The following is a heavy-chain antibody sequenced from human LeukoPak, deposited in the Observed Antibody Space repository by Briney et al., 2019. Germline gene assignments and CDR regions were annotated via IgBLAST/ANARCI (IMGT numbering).Heavy chain of an antibody. CDR3: ASEYNWNDGGFDP. D-gene: IGHD1-1*01. Sequence: GGSLRLSCAASGFTVSSNYMSWVRQAPGKGLEWVSVIYSGGSTYYADSVKGRFTISRDNAKNSLYLQMNSLRAEDTAVYYCASEYNWNDGGFDPWGQGTLVTVSS. J-gene: IGHJ5*02. CDR2: IYSGGST. V-gene: IGHV3-66*01. CDR1: GFTVSSNY.